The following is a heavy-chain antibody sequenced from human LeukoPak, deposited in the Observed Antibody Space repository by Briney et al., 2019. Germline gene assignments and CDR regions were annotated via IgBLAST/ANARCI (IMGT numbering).Heavy chain of an antibody. CDR3: ATAGLYYDILTGYYWFDP. V-gene: IGHV1-24*01. CDR1: GYTLTELS. CDR2: FDPEDGET. D-gene: IGHD3-9*01. Sequence: ASVKVSCEVSGYTLTELSMHWVRQAPGKGLEWMGGFDPEDGETIYAQKFQGRVTMTEDTSTDTAYMELSSLRSEDTAVYYCATAGLYYDILTGYYWFDPWGQGTLVTVSS. J-gene: IGHJ5*02.